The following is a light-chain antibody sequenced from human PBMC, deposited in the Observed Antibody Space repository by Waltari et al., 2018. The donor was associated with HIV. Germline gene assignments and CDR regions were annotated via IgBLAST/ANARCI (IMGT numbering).Light chain of an antibody. Sequence: RSNRSLLYSGYPRDYLAWYQQKLGRPPTLLITWASTREFGVPERFSDSGSGTDFTLTINSLQAEDVAVYYCQQYFNSPQTFGQGTRVEI. CDR1: RSLLYSGYPRDY. V-gene: IGKV4-1*01. CDR2: WAS. J-gene: IGKJ1*01. CDR3: QQYFNSPQT.